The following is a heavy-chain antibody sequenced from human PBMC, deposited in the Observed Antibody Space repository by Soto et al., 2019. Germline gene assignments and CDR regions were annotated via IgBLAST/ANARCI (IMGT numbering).Heavy chain of an antibody. CDR1: GGSISSGDYY. J-gene: IGHJ4*02. CDR3: ASLPDWGSGSN. D-gene: IGHD3-10*01. CDR2: IYHRGST. Sequence: SETLSLTCTVSGGSISSGDYYWNWIRQHPGKGLEWIGYIYHRGSTKYNPSLKNRVTISVDTSKNQISLKLSSVTAADTAIYYCASLPDWGSGSNWGQGTLVTVSS. V-gene: IGHV4-30-4*08.